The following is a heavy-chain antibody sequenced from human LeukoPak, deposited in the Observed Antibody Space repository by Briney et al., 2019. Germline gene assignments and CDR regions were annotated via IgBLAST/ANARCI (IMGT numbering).Heavy chain of an antibody. Sequence: GASVKVSCKASGGTFSSYAISWVRQAPGQGLEWMGGIIPIFGTANYAQKFQGRVTITADESTSTACMELSSLRSEDTAVYYCARDRYDSSGYYVDYWGQGTLVTVSS. V-gene: IGHV1-69*13. CDR3: ARDRYDSSGYYVDY. CDR1: GGTFSSYA. J-gene: IGHJ4*02. D-gene: IGHD3-22*01. CDR2: IIPIFGTA.